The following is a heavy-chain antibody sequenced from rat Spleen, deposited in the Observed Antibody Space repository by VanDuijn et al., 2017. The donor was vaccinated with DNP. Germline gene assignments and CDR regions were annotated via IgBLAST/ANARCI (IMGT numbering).Heavy chain of an antibody. D-gene: IGHD1-9*01. J-gene: IGHJ2*01. CDR2: INGAGST. Sequence: EVLLQESGPGLVKPSQSLSLTCSVTFYSITSSNNWNWLRKFPENKLEWMGHINGAGSTNYNPSLKSRISITRDTSKNQFFLQVNSVTTEDTATYYCARGTMGIITWYFDSWGQGVMVTVSS. CDR1: FYSITSSNN. V-gene: IGHV3-3*01. CDR3: ARGTMGIITWYFDS.